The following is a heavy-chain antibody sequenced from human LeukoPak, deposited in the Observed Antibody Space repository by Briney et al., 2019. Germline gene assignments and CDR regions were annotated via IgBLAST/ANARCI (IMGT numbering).Heavy chain of an antibody. D-gene: IGHD3-10*01. CDR2: MNPNSGKT. Sequence: ASVKVSCKASGYTFTSYDINWVRQATGQGLEWMGWMNPNSGKTGYAQKLQGRVTMTRNTSISTAYMELSSLRSEDTAVYYCARRYRGYYYYYMDVWGKGTTVTVSS. V-gene: IGHV1-8*01. CDR3: ARRYRGYYYYYMDV. CDR1: GYTFTSYD. J-gene: IGHJ6*03.